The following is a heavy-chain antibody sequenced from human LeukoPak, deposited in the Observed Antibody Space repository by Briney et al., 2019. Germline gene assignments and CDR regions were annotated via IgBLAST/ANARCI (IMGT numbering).Heavy chain of an antibody. J-gene: IGHJ5*02. CDR1: GGSISSSSYY. CDR3: ASSDYGDYVGWFDP. CDR2: IYYSGST. Sequence: PSETLSLTCTVSGGSISSSSYYWGWIRQPPGKGLEWIGSIYYSGSTYYNPSLKSRVTISVDTSGNQFSLKLSSVTAADTAVYYCASSDYGDYVGWFDPWGQGTLVTVSS. D-gene: IGHD4-17*01. V-gene: IGHV4-39*07.